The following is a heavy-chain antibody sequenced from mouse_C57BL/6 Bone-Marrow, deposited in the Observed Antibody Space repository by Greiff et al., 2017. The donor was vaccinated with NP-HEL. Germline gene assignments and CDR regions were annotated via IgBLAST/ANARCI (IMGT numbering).Heavy chain of an antibody. CDR2: ISYSGST. Sequence: VQLKESGPGMVKPSQSLSLTCTVTGYSITSGYDWHWIRHFPGNKLEWMGYISYSGSTNYNPSLKSRISITHDTSKNHFFLKLNSVTTEDTATYYCARATYYSNYVLDYWGQGTTLTVSS. J-gene: IGHJ2*01. V-gene: IGHV3-1*01. CDR3: ARATYYSNYVLDY. D-gene: IGHD2-5*01. CDR1: GYSITSGYD.